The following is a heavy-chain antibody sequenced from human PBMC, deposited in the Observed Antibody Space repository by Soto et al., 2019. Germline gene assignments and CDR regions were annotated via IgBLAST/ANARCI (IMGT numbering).Heavy chain of an antibody. CDR1: GFTVSSNY. CDR2: IYSGGST. D-gene: IGHD3-10*01. V-gene: IGHV3-53*01. J-gene: IGHJ3*02. CDR3: AREVRGVIGFDI. Sequence: GGSLTLSCAASGFTVSSNYMSCVRQAPGKGLEWVSVIYSGGSTYYADSVKGRFTISRDNSKNTLYLQMNSLRAEDRAVYYCAREVRGVIGFDIWAKGQWSPSPQ.